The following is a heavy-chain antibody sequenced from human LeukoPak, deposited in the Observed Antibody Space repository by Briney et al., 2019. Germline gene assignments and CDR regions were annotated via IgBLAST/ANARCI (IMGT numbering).Heavy chain of an antibody. J-gene: IGHJ4*02. D-gene: IGHD3-22*01. CDR2: ISGDGGST. CDR1: VFTFDDYA. CDR3: AKDWGYYYDSSGYFDY. Sequence: GGSLRLSCAASVFTFDDYAMHWGRQAPGKGLEWVSLISGDGGSTYYVDSVEGRFTISRDNSKNSLYLQMNSLRTEDTALYYCAKDWGYYYDSSGYFDYWGQGTLVTVSS. V-gene: IGHV3-43*02.